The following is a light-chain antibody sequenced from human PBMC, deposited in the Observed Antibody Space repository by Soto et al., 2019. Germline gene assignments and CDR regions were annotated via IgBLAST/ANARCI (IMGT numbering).Light chain of an antibody. Sequence: DIQMTQSPSTLSASVGDRVTITCRASQSISSWLAWYQQKPGKAPKLLIYKASSLESGVPSRFSGSGSGTDFTLTISSLQPEDFATGALTFGGGTKVDI. CDR1: QSISSW. CDR2: KAS. CDR3: T. V-gene: IGKV1-5*03. J-gene: IGKJ4*01.